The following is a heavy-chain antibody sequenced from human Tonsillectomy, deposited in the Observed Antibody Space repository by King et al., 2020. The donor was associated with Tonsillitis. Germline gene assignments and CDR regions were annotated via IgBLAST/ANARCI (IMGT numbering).Heavy chain of an antibody. CDR3: ARVRLWRFDP. CDR1: GVSVSSNY. CDR2: IYSGGGT. Sequence: VQLVESGGGLIQPGESLRLSCAASGVSVSSNYMTWVRQGPGKGLEWGSIIYSGGGTYYTDSVKGRFTISRDNSKNTLSLQMNSLRVEDTAVYYCARVRLWRFDPWGQGTLVTVSS. V-gene: IGHV3-53*01. D-gene: IGHD5-18*01. J-gene: IGHJ5*02.